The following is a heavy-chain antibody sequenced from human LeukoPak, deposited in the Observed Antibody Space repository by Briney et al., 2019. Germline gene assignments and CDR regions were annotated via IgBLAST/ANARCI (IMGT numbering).Heavy chain of an antibody. D-gene: IGHD3-10*01. Sequence: GRPLRLSCAPSGVIFNNFAFHWVRQAPGKGLEWVAVIWYDGSNKYYADSVKGRFTISRDNSKNTLYLQMNSLRAEDTAVYYCARDFSTYGLDYWGQGTLVTVSS. CDR1: GVIFNNFA. J-gene: IGHJ4*02. V-gene: IGHV3-33*08. CDR3: ARDFSTYGLDY. CDR2: IWYDGSNK.